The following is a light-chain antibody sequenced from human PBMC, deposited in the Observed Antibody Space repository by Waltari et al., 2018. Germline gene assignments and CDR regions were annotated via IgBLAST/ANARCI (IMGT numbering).Light chain of an antibody. CDR3: QQYYSTPLT. J-gene: IGKJ4*01. CDR2: WAS. Sequence: DIVMTQPPDSLAVSLGERATINCKSSQSVLYSSNNKNYLAWYQQKPGQPPKLLIYWASTRESGVPDRFSGSGSGTDFTLTISSLQAADVAVYYCQQYYSTPLTFGGGTKVEIK. CDR1: QSVLYSSNNKNY. V-gene: IGKV4-1*01.